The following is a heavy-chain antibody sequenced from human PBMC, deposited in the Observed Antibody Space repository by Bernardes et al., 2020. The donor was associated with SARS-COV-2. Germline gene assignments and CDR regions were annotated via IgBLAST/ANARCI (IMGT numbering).Heavy chain of an antibody. CDR3: ARVSWSAYYYDSSGDYLDY. CDR1: GFTFSSYS. J-gene: IGHJ4*02. V-gene: IGHV3-48*01. Sequence: GGSLRLSYEASGFTFSSYSMTWVRQAPGKGPEWISYISRSRKTINYAASVRGRFTISRDTAKSSLYLQMNSLRAEDTAVYYCARVSWSAYYYDSSGDYLDYWGQGTLVTVSS. CDR2: ISRSRKTI. D-gene: IGHD3-22*01.